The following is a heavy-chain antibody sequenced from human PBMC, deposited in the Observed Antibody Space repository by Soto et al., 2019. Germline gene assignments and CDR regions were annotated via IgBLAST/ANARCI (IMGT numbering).Heavy chain of an antibody. CDR3: ASTFISGNEDAFDY. CDR1: GGSISSGGYS. CDR2: IYHSGST. J-gene: IGHJ4*02. V-gene: IGHV4-61*08. D-gene: IGHD5-12*01. Sequence: PSETLSLTCAVSGGSISSGGYSWSWIRQPPGKGLEWIGYIYHSGSTNYNPSLKSRITISVDTSKKQFSLKLSSVTAADTAVYYCASTFISGNEDAFDYWGQGTLVTVSS.